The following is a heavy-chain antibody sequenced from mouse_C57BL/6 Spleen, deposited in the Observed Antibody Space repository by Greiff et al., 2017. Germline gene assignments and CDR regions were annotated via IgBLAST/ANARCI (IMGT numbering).Heavy chain of an antibody. Sequence: EVQLQQSGPVLVKPGASVKMSCKASGYTFTDYYMNWVKQSHGKSLEWIGVINPYNGGTSYNQKCKGKATLTVDKSSSTAYMELNSLTSEDSAVYYCARGQYYGSSFIAYWGQGTLVTVSA. D-gene: IGHD1-1*01. J-gene: IGHJ3*01. CDR3: ARGQYYGSSFIAY. CDR1: GYTFTDYY. CDR2: INPYNGGT. V-gene: IGHV1-19*01.